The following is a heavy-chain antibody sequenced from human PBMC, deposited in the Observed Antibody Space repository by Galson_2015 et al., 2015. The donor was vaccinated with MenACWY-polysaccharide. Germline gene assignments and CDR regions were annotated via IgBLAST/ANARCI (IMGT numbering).Heavy chain of an antibody. V-gene: IGHV3-11*01. CDR3: ARDRGAVVGDYLDY. CDR2: ISSSGSKV. J-gene: IGHJ4*02. CDR1: GFSFSDFY. D-gene: IGHD6-19*01. Sequence: SLRLSCAASGFSFSDFYMSWIRQAPGKGLEWISYISSSGSKVDYADSVKGRFTMSKDNAKNLMYLQMNSLRAEDTAVYYCARDRGAVVGDYLDYWGPGALVTVSS.